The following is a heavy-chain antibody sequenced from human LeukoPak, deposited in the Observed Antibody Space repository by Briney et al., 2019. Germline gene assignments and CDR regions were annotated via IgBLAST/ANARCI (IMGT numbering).Heavy chain of an antibody. Sequence: SETLSLTCTVSGGSISSYYWSWIRQPPGKGLGWIGYIYYSGSINYNPSLESRVTISVDTSKNQFSLKLSSVTAADTAVYYCARGIQLWSNWFDPWGQGTLVTVSS. CDR3: ARGIQLWSNWFDP. J-gene: IGHJ5*02. D-gene: IGHD5-18*01. V-gene: IGHV4-59*01. CDR1: GGSISSYY. CDR2: IYYSGSI.